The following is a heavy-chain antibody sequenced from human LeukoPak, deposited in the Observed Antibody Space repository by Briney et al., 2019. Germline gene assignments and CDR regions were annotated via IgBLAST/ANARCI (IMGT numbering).Heavy chain of an antibody. CDR1: GFTFSKYW. CDR2: IKQDGSEK. D-gene: IGHD6-6*01. V-gene: IGHV3-7*01. CDR3: ARDYRSSSGRSIDY. J-gene: IGHJ4*02. Sequence: PGGSLRLSCAASGFTFSKYWMSWVRQAPGKGLEWVANIKQDGSEKYYVDSVKGRFTISRDNAKKSLYLQMNSLRAEDTAVYYCARDYRSSSGRSIDYWGQGTLVTVSS.